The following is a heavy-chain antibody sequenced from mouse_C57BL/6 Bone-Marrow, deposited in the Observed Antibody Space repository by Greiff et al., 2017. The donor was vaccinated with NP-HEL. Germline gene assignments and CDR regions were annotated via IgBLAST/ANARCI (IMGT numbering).Heavy chain of an antibody. CDR2: FHPYNDDT. Sequence: VQLQESGAELVKPGASVKMSCKASGYTFTTYPIEWMKQNHGKSLEWIGNFHPYNDDTKYNEKFKGKATLTVEKSSSTVYLELSRLTSDDSAVYYCASLHYYGSLYFDYWGQGTTLTVSS. V-gene: IGHV1-47*01. CDR3: ASLHYYGSLYFDY. J-gene: IGHJ2*01. CDR1: GYTFTTYP. D-gene: IGHD1-1*01.